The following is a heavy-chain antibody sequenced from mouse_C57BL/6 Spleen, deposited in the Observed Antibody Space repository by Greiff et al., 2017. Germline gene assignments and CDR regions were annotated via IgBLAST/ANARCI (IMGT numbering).Heavy chain of an antibody. Sequence: EVQLQESGGGLVKPGGSLKLSCAASGFTFSSYAMSWVRQTPEKRLEWVATISDGGSYTYYPDNVKGRFTISRDNAKNNLYLQMSHLKSEDTAMYYCARDEGTGFAYWGQGTLVTVSA. V-gene: IGHV5-4*01. J-gene: IGHJ3*01. CDR1: GFTFSSYA. CDR3: ARDEGTGFAY. D-gene: IGHD3-3*01. CDR2: ISDGGSYT.